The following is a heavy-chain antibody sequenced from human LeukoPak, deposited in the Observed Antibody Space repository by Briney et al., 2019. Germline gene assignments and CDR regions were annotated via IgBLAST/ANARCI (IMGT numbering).Heavy chain of an antibody. V-gene: IGHV3-48*03. J-gene: IGHJ3*02. CDR3: ARATSSQVRPFDI. CDR2: ISSSGSTR. D-gene: IGHD3-10*01. CDR1: GFTFSSYE. Sequence: GGSLRLSCAGSGFTFSSYEMNWVRQAPGKGLEWVSYISSSGSTRYYADSVKGRFTVSRDNAKNSLYLQMNSLRAEDTAVYYCARATSSQVRPFDIWGQGTMVTVSS.